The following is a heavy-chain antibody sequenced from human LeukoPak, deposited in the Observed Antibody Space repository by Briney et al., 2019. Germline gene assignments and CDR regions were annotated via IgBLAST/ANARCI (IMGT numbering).Heavy chain of an antibody. Sequence: SETLSLTCAVSGGSISTYYWSWIRQPAGKGLESIGHIYTSGSTNYNPSPKSRVTMSVDTSKNQFSLNLRSVTAADTAVYYCARLPGGDSSSVVAFDIWGQGTTVTVSS. CDR1: GGSISTYY. D-gene: IGHD2-21*02. CDR2: IYTSGST. J-gene: IGHJ3*02. V-gene: IGHV4-4*07. CDR3: ARLPGGDSSSVVAFDI.